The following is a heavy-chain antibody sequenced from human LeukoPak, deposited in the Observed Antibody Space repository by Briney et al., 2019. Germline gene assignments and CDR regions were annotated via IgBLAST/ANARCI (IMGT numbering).Heavy chain of an antibody. J-gene: IGHJ4*02. Sequence: ASVTVSCKASGYSFTGYYMHWVRQAPGQGLEWMGWINPNSGGTNYAQRFQARVTMTSDTSISTVHMYLSRLRSDDTAVYYCARRDSSSWLDYWGQGTLVTVSS. V-gene: IGHV1-2*02. CDR2: INPNSGGT. D-gene: IGHD6-13*01. CDR1: GYSFTGYY. CDR3: ARRDSSSWLDY.